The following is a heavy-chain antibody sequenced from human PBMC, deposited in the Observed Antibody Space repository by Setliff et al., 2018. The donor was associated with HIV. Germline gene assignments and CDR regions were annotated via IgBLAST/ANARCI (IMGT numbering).Heavy chain of an antibody. CDR3: ARDRENYYDSTGAFDI. CDR2: IYYSGNT. D-gene: IGHD3-22*01. J-gene: IGHJ3*02. Sequence: SETLSLTCAVSGYSISTAYYWAWIRQPPGKGLEWIGWIYYSGNTRYNPSLKRRVTISVDTSKNQVSLKLRSVTAADTAVYSCARDRENYYDSTGAFDIWGQGTMVTVSS. CDR1: GYSISTAYY. V-gene: IGHV4-38-2*01.